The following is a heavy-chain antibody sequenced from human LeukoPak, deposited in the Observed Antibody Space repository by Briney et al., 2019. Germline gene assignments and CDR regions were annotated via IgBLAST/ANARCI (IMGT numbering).Heavy chain of an antibody. CDR3: ARTAGYDTVYYFDY. D-gene: IGHD3-22*01. Sequence: ASVKVSCTASGYTFTSYGISWVRQAPGRGLEWMGWISAYNGNTNYAQKLQGRVTMTTDTSTSTAYMELRSLRSDDTAVYYCARTAGYDTVYYFDYWGQGTLVTVSS. V-gene: IGHV1-18*01. CDR1: GYTFTSYG. J-gene: IGHJ4*02. CDR2: ISAYNGNT.